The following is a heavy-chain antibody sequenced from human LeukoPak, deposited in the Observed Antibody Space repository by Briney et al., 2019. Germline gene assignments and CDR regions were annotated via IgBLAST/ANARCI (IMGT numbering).Heavy chain of an antibody. CDR1: GGSISSYY. J-gene: IGHJ3*02. D-gene: IGHD5-18*01. CDR3: ARHRGKYSPHDAFDI. V-gene: IGHV4-4*07. Sequence: SETLSLTCTVSGGSISSYYWSWIRQPAGKGLEWIGRIYTSGSTNYNPSLKSRVTMSVDTSKNQFSLKLSSVTAADTAAYYCARHRGKYSPHDAFDIWGQGTMVTVSS. CDR2: IYTSGST.